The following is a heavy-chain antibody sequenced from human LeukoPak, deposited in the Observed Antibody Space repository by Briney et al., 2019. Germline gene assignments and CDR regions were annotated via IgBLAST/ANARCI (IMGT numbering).Heavy chain of an antibody. D-gene: IGHD6-13*01. CDR2: IIPIFGTA. J-gene: IGHJ4*02. CDR3: ATPGPEYSSSWYPFDY. Sequence: SVKASCKASGGTFSSYAISWVRQSPGHGLEWMGGIIPIFGTANYAQKFQGRVTITADKSTSTAYMELSSLRSEDTAVYYCATPGPEYSSSWYPFDYWGQGTLVTVSS. CDR1: GGTFSSYA. V-gene: IGHV1-69*06.